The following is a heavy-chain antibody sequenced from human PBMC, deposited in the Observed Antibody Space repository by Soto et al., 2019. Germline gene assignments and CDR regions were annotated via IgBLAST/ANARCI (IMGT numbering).Heavy chain of an antibody. D-gene: IGHD6-6*01. CDR2: ISYDGNNK. V-gene: IGHV3-30-3*01. CDR3: ARAVRPRHYYYGMDV. Sequence: GGSLRLSCEVSGFTFSSYPMHWVRQAPGKGLEWVSVISYDGNNKYYADSVKGRFIISRDNSKNTLYLQMNSLRAEDTAVYYCARAVRPRHYYYGMDVWGQGTTVTVSS. CDR1: GFTFSSYP. J-gene: IGHJ6*02.